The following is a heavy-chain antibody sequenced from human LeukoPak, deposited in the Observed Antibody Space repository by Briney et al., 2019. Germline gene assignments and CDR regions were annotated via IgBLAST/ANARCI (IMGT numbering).Heavy chain of an antibody. Sequence: PSETLSLTCAVYGGSFSGYYWSWIRQPPGKGLEWIGEINHSGSTNYNPSLKSRVTISVDTSKNQFSLKLSSVTAADTAVYYCARRNRGLLWFGEFRIDYWGQGTLVTVSS. CDR2: INHSGST. J-gene: IGHJ4*02. D-gene: IGHD3-10*01. CDR3: ARRNRGLLWFGEFRIDY. CDR1: GGSFSGYY. V-gene: IGHV4-34*01.